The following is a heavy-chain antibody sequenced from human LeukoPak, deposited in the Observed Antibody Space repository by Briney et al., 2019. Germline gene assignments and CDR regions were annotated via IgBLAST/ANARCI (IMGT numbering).Heavy chain of an antibody. D-gene: IGHD3-10*01. CDR1: GGSIGSYY. CDR2: IYYSGST. V-gene: IGHV4-59*01. CDR3: ARPYYGSDTSAFDI. Sequence: SETLSLTCTVSGGSIGSYYWSWIRQPPGKGLEWIGYIYYSGSTNYNPSLKSRVTISVDTSKNQFSLKLSSVTAADTAVYYCARPYYGSDTSAFDIWGQGTMVTVSS. J-gene: IGHJ3*02.